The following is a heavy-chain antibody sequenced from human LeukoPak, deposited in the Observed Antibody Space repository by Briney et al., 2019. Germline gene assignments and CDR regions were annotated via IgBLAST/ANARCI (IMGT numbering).Heavy chain of an antibody. J-gene: IGHJ4*02. Sequence: GGSLRPSCAASGITFSDYWMSWVRQAPGKGLEWVANIRPDGSDKYYVDSVKGRFTISRDNAKSSLSLQMNSLRVEDTAVYYCVRSGSSSVIFDLWGQGTLVTVSS. V-gene: IGHV3-7*01. CDR3: VRSGSSSVIFDL. D-gene: IGHD6-6*01. CDR2: IRPDGSDK. CDR1: GITFSDYW.